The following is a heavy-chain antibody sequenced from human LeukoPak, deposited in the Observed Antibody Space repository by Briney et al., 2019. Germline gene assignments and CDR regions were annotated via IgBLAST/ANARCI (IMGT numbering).Heavy chain of an antibody. CDR3: VRARTTVPNLFDS. J-gene: IGHJ4*02. CDR2: INGDETST. CDR1: GFTFSSHW. D-gene: IGHD4-17*01. V-gene: IGHV3-74*03. Sequence: PSGSLTLSCSASGFTFSSHWMHWACQAPGKGLVWFSRINGDETSTAYADSVKGRFIISRDNATNTMYLQMNSLRGDDTAVYYCVRARTTVPNLFDSWGQGTLVTVSS.